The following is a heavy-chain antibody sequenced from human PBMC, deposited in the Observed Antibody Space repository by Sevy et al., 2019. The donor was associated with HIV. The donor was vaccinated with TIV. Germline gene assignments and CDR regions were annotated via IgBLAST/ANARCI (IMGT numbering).Heavy chain of an antibody. CDR3: SKDQYGTGSYTYDY. D-gene: IGHD3-10*01. Sequence: DTVKVSCKASGYTFTTYYMHWVRQAPRQGLEGTGMINPSGSSTSYAEKFQGRVTMTRDTSTSTVYMELSSLRSEDTAVYYCSKDQYGTGSYTYDYWGQGTLVTVSS. CDR1: GYTFTTYY. J-gene: IGHJ4*02. CDR2: INPSGSST. V-gene: IGHV1-46*01.